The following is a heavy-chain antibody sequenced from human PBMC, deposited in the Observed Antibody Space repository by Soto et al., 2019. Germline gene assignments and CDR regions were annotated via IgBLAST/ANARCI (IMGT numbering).Heavy chain of an antibody. V-gene: IGHV1-69*13. D-gene: IGHD6-6*01. CDR3: ARAANGYSSSSAVDY. CDR1: GGTFSSYA. Sequence: SVTVSCQASGGTFSSYAISWVRQAPGQGLEWMGGIIHIFGTANYAQKFQGRVTITADEYTSTAYMELTSLRSEDTAVYYCARAANGYSSSSAVDYWGQGTLVTVSS. CDR2: IIHIFGTA. J-gene: IGHJ4*02.